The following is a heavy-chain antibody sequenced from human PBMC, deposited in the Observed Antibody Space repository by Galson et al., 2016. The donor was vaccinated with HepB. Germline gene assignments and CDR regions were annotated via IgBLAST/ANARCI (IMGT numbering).Heavy chain of an antibody. CDR2: VYYSGIT. Sequence: SETLSLTCSVSGGSISGNTYYWGWIRQSPGKGMEWIGNVYYSGITYFNPSLRSRVTISVDTSRNQFSLTLRSVTDADTAVYYCARLTTEIAYYYYFDYWGQGTRVTVSS. J-gene: IGHJ4*02. D-gene: IGHD4-11*01. V-gene: IGHV4-39*01. CDR3: ARLTTEIAYYYYFDY. CDR1: GGSISGNTYY.